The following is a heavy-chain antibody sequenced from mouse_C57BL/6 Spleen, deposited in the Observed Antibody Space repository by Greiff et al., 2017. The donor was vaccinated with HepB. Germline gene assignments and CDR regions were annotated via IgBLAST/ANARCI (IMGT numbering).Heavy chain of an antibody. Sequence: QVQLKQSGPELVKPGASVKLSCKASGYTFTSYDINWVKQRPGQGLEWIGWIYPRDGSTKYNEKFKGKATLTVDTSSSTAYMELHSLTSEDSAVYFWAREDYYGSSLWYFDVWGTGTTVTVSS. CDR3: AREDYYGSSLWYFDV. CDR1: GYTFTSYD. CDR2: IYPRDGST. D-gene: IGHD1-1*01. V-gene: IGHV1-85*01. J-gene: IGHJ1*03.